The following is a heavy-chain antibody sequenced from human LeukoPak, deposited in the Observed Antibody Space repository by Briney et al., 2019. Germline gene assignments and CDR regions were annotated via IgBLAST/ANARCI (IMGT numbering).Heavy chain of an antibody. V-gene: IGHV3-30-3*01. CDR2: ISYDGSNK. CDR1: GFTFSSYA. CDR3: ARVGYYDSSGYVGDVFDY. D-gene: IGHD3-22*01. Sequence: GRSLRLSCAASGFTFSSYAMHWVRQAPGKGLEWVAVISYDGSNKYYADSVKGRFTISRDNSKNTLYLQMNSLRAEDTAVYYCARVGYYDSSGYVGDVFDYWGQGTLVTVSS. J-gene: IGHJ4*02.